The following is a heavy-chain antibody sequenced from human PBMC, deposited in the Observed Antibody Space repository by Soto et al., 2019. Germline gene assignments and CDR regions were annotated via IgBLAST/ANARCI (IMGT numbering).Heavy chain of an antibody. Sequence: ASVKVSCKASGYTFTGYYIHWVRQAPGQGLECMGWINPNSGGTNYAQKFQGRVTMTRDTSISTAYMELSRLRSDDTAVYYCASLRSKARPESFIGYYYGMDVWGQGTTVTVSS. CDR2: INPNSGGT. J-gene: IGHJ6*02. D-gene: IGHD6-6*01. CDR3: ASLRSKARPESFIGYYYGMDV. V-gene: IGHV1-2*02. CDR1: GYTFTGYY.